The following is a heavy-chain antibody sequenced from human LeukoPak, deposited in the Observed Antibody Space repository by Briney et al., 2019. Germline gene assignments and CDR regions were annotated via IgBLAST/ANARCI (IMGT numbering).Heavy chain of an antibody. CDR3: ARALYSSSWYLEYAFDL. CDR1: GGSISSGSYY. CDR2: IYTSGST. V-gene: IGHV4-61*02. J-gene: IGHJ3*01. Sequence: SETLSLTCTVSGGSISSGSYYWSWIRQPAGKGLEWIGRIYTSGSTNYNPSLKSRVTISVDTSKNQFSLKLSSVTAADTAVYYCARALYSSSWYLEYAFDLWGQGTMVTVSS. D-gene: IGHD6-13*01.